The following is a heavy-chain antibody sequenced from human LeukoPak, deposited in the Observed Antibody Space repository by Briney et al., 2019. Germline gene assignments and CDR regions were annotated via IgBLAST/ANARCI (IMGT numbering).Heavy chain of an antibody. V-gene: IGHV3-48*01. CDR2: IGKSNSII. CDR1: GFTLSSYS. Sequence: GSLRLSCAASGFTLSSYSMNWVRQAPGKGPEWIAYIGKSNSIIHYADSVKGRFTVSRDNAKNSLYLLMNSLRAEDTAVYYCARAPIGDNNWFDPWGQGTLVTVSS. J-gene: IGHJ5*02. D-gene: IGHD3-16*01. CDR3: ARAPIGDNNWFDP.